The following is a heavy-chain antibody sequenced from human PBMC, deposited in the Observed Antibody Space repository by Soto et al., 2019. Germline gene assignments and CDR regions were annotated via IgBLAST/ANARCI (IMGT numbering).Heavy chain of an antibody. CDR1: GFTFSSYW. Sequence: TGGSLRLSCAASGFTFSSYWMSWVRQAPGKGLEWVANIKQDGSGKYYVDSVKGRFTISRDNAKNSLYLQMNSLRAEDTAVYYCARVSGYDSYPFDYWGQGTLVTVSS. CDR2: IKQDGSGK. CDR3: ARVSGYDSYPFDY. J-gene: IGHJ4*02. V-gene: IGHV3-7*03. D-gene: IGHD5-12*01.